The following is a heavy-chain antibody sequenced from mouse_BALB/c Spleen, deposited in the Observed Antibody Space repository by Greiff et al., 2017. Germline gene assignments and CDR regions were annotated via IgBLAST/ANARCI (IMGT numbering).Heavy chain of an antibody. Sequence: EVQGVESGGGLVKPGGSLKLSCAASGFTFSSYAMSWVRQSPEKRLEWVAEISSGGSYTYYPDTVTGRFTISRDNAKNTLYLEMSSLRSEDTAMYYCARRGFTTVVIDYWGQGTTLTVSS. CDR2: ISSGGSYT. CDR3: ARRGFTTVVIDY. J-gene: IGHJ2*01. D-gene: IGHD1-1*01. CDR1: GFTFSSYA. V-gene: IGHV5-9-4*01.